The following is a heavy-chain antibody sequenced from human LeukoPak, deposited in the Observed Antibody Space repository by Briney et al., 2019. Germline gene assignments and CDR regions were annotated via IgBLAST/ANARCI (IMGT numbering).Heavy chain of an antibody. J-gene: IGHJ4*02. Sequence: GGSLRLSCAASGFTFSMYAMSWVSQPPGKGLEWVSAIRGRTSSTYYADSVKGRFTISRGNSKNALYLQMNNLRVEDTALYYCAKWGCSGGNCYPFDFWGQGTLVTVSS. CDR2: IRGRTSST. CDR3: AKWGCSGGNCYPFDF. V-gene: IGHV3-23*01. CDR1: GFTFSMYA. D-gene: IGHD2-15*01.